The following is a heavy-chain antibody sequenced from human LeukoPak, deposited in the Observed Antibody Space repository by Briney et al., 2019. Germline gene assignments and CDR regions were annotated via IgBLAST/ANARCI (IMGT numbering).Heavy chain of an antibody. CDR2: IKQDGSEK. CDR3: ARGRVVVVPAAIYY. D-gene: IGHD2-2*01. CDR1: GFTFSSYW. Sequence: GGSLRLSCAASGFTFSSYWMSWVRQAPGKGLEWVANIKQDGSEKYYVDSVKGRFTISRDNAKNSLYLQMNSLRAEDTAVYYCARGRVVVVPAAIYYWGQGTLVAVSS. J-gene: IGHJ4*02. V-gene: IGHV3-7*03.